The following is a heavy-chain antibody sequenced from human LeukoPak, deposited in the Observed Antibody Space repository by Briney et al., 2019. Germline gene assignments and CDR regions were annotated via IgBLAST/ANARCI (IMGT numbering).Heavy chain of an antibody. CDR1: GFTFSSYE. CDR3: ARLVRDGYNFQFGY. Sequence: GGSLRLSCAASGFTFSSYEMNWVRQAPGKGLEWVSYISSSGSTIYYAGSVKGRFTISRDNAKNSLYLQMNSLRAEDTAVYYCARLVRDGYNFQFGYWGQGTLVTVSS. J-gene: IGHJ4*02. V-gene: IGHV3-48*03. CDR2: ISSSGSTI. D-gene: IGHD5-24*01.